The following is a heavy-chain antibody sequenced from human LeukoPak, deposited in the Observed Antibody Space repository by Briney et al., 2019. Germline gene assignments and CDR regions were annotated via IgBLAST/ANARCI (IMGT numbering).Heavy chain of an antibody. CDR3: ARGRPGIPMVRGVITRFDY. D-gene: IGHD3-10*01. V-gene: IGHV3-7*01. Sequence: GGSLRLSCAASGFTFSSYWTSWVRQAPGKGLEWVTNINQDGSEKNYVDSVKGRFTISRDNAKNSLYLQMNSLRAEDTAVYYCARGRPGIPMVRGVITRFDYWGQGTLVTVSS. CDR2: INQDGSEK. CDR1: GFTFSSYW. J-gene: IGHJ4*02.